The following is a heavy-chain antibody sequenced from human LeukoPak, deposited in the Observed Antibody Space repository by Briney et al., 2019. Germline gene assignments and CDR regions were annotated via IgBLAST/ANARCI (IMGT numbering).Heavy chain of an antibody. J-gene: IGHJ3*02. CDR1: GGSISSSRYY. V-gene: IGHV4-39*01. Sequence: SEILSLTCTVSGGSISSSRYYWDWIRQPPGKGLEWIGIMYYRGSAYDSPSLRSRVTISVDTSKNQFSLKLSSVTAADTAVYYCARHVQDTTLVPDAFDIWGQGTMVTASS. CDR3: ARHVQDTTLVPDAFDI. CDR2: MYYRGSA. D-gene: IGHD5-18*01.